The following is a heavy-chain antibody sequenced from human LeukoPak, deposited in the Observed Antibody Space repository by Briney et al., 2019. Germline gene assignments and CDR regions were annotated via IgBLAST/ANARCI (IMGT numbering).Heavy chain of an antibody. CDR1: GFSFSVYW. J-gene: IGHJ4*02. D-gene: IGHD3-22*01. CDR2: IYSGGST. V-gene: IGHV3-66*01. Sequence: QPGGSLRLSCAASGFSFSVYWMHWVRQAPGKGLEWVSVIYSGGSTYYADSVKGRFTISRDNSKNTLYLQMNSLRAEDTAVYYCAREGYYYDSSGYHYWGQGTLVTVSS. CDR3: AREGYYYDSSGYHY.